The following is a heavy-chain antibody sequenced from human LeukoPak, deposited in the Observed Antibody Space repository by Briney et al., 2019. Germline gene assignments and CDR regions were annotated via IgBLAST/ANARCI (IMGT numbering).Heavy chain of an antibody. Sequence: SETLSLTCTVSGGSISSSSYYWGWIRQPPGKGLEWIGSIYYSGSTYYNPSLKSRVTISADTSKNQFSLKLSSVTAADTAVYYCARIGPYDFWSGYLGDFDYWGQGTLVTVSS. J-gene: IGHJ4*02. CDR2: IYYSGST. D-gene: IGHD3-3*01. V-gene: IGHV4-39*01. CDR3: ARIGPYDFWSGYLGDFDY. CDR1: GGSISSSSYY.